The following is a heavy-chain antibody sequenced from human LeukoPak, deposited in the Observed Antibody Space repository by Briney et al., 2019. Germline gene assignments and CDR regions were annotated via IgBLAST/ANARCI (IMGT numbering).Heavy chain of an antibody. V-gene: IGHV3-43*01. CDR2: ISWDGGST. CDR3: AIEYSSLNYFDY. J-gene: IGHJ4*02. D-gene: IGHD6-6*01. Sequence: GGSLRLSCAASGFTFDDYTMHWVRQAPGKGLEWVSLISWDGGSTYYADSVKGRFTISRDNSKNSLYMQMNSLRTEDTALYYCAIEYSSLNYFDYWGQGTLVTVSS. CDR1: GFTFDDYT.